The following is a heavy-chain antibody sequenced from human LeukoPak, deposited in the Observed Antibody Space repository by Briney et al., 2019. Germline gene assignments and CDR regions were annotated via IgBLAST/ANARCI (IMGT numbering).Heavy chain of an antibody. CDR1: GYTSTTYY. D-gene: IGHD6-6*01. CDR3: ARGPLSVVYSSSVPSDY. J-gene: IGHJ4*02. CDR2: INPSGGST. Sequence: ASGKLSCKASGYTSTTYYMHWVRQAPGQGLEWRGIINPSGGSTSYAQKFQGRVTMTRDTSTSTVYMELSSLSSEDTAVYYGARGPLSVVYSSSVPSDYWGQGTLVTVSS. V-gene: IGHV1-46*01.